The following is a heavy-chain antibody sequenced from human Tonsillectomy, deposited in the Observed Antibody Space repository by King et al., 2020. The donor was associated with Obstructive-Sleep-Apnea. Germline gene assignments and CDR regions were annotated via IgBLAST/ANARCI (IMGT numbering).Heavy chain of an antibody. V-gene: IGHV4-34*01. Sequence: VQLKQWGAGLLKPSETLSLTCAVYSGSLSGYSWGWIRQSPGKGLEWIGEINHGGTTNYNPSLKSRVTISIVTSKSQFSLNVSSVTAADTAVYYCARRLFRNFDSLFDYWGQGTLVTVSS. CDR1: SGSLSGYS. D-gene: IGHD3-9*01. J-gene: IGHJ4*02. CDR2: INHGGTT. CDR3: ARRLFRNFDSLFDY.